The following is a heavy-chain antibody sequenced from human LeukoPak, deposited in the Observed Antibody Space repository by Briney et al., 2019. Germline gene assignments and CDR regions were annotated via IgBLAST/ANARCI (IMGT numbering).Heavy chain of an antibody. CDR1: GFTFDDYA. CDR3: AKEGGSYGAYYFDY. V-gene: IGHV3-9*01. Sequence: GGSLRLSCAASGFTFDDYAMHWVRQAPGKGLEWVSGISWNSGSIGYADSVKGRFTISRDNSKNTLYLQMNSLRAEDTAVYYRAKEGGSYGAYYFDYWGQGTLVTVSS. D-gene: IGHD1-26*01. J-gene: IGHJ4*02. CDR2: ISWNSGSI.